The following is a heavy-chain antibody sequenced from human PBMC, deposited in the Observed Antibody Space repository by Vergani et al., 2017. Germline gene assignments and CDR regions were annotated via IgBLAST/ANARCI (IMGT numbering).Heavy chain of an antibody. J-gene: IGHJ6*03. Sequence: EVQLVESGGGLVQPGRSLRLSCAASGFTFDDYAMHWVRQAPGKGLEWVSGISWNSGSIGYADSVKGRFTISRDNAKNSLYLQMNSLRAEDTALYYCAKDLCSSTSCYFAXTGQYYYYYYYMDVWGKGTTVTVSS. V-gene: IGHV3-9*01. CDR1: GFTFDDYA. CDR2: ISWNSGSI. D-gene: IGHD2-2*01. CDR3: AKDLCSSTSCYFAXTGQYYYYYYYMDV.